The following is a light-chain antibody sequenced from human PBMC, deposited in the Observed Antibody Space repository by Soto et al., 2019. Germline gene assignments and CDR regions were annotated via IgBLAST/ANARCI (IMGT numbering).Light chain of an antibody. J-gene: IGKJ5*01. Sequence: DLQLTQSPSTLSSAVGDSVTITCRASQNIRNLLAWYQQKPGKAPKPLIYDASTLKTGVPSRFSGSGSGSEFNFTITGLQPDDFATYFCKQYNTHSTCGQGTRLEIK. CDR2: DAS. V-gene: IGKV1-5*01. CDR3: KQYNTHST. CDR1: QNIRNL.